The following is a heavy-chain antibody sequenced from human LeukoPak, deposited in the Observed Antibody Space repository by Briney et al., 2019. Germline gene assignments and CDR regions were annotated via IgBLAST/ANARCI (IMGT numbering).Heavy chain of an antibody. J-gene: IGHJ4*02. CDR1: GFTFSSYG. D-gene: IGHD3-10*01. CDR2: IWYDGSNK. V-gene: IGHV3-33*01. CDR3: AREVYYYGSGSAPGGNEFDY. Sequence: GGSLRLSCAASGFTFSSYGMHWVRQAPGKGLEWVAVIWYDGSNKYYADSVKGRFTISRDNSKNTLYLQMNSLRAEDTAVYYCAREVYYYGSGSAPGGNEFDYWGQGTLVTVSS.